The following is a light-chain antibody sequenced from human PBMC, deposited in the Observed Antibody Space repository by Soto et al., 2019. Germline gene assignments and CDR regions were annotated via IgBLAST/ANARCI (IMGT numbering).Light chain of an antibody. CDR2: DAS. J-gene: IGKJ4*01. Sequence: EIVMTQSPATLSVSPGEGATLSCKASQTVYTSLAWYQRRPGQPPRLLIYDASTRATGISARFSGGGYGTEFTLTISSLQSEDFAVYFCQQCRNWPLTFGGGTKVEIK. V-gene: IGKV3-15*01. CDR1: QTVYTS. CDR3: QQCRNWPLT.